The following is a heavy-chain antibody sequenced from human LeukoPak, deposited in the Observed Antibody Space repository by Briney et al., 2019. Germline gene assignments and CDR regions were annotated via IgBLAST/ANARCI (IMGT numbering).Heavy chain of an antibody. CDR2: INPNSGGT. J-gene: IGHJ6*02. CDR1: GYTFTGYY. CDR3: ARALYSYGYYYYSGMDV. Sequence: ASVKVSCKASGYTFTGYYMHWVRQAPGQGLEGMGWINPNSGGTNYAQKFQGRVTMTRDTSISTAYMELSRLRSDDTAVYYCARALYSYGYYYYSGMDVWGQGTTVTVSS. D-gene: IGHD5-18*01. V-gene: IGHV1-2*02.